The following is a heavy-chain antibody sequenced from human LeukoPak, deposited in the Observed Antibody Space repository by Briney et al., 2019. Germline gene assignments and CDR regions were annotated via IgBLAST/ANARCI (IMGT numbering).Heavy chain of an antibody. CDR2: IYYSGST. D-gene: IGHD2-15*01. V-gene: IGHV4-30-4*08. CDR1: GGSFSDYY. CDR3: ARAIVVVVAASKYYFDY. J-gene: IGHJ4*02. Sequence: SETLSLTCAVYGGSFSDYYWSWIRQPPGKGLEWIGYIYYSGSTYYNPSLKSRVTISVDTSKNQFSLKLSSVTAADTAVYYCARAIVVVVAASKYYFDYWGQGTLVTVSS.